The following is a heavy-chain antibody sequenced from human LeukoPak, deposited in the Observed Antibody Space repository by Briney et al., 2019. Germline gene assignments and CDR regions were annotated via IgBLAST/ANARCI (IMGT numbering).Heavy chain of an antibody. CDR1: GFSFSEYA. CDR2: ITSSGSVT. Sequence: GGSLRLSCVGSGFSFSEYAMAWVRQAPGKGLEWVSGITSSGSVTYYGDSVKGRFIISRDNSNDTLYLQMNGLRAEDAAMYYCAKDDDTSDYHDWYFDLWGRGALLSVSS. D-gene: IGHD4-17*01. V-gene: IGHV3-23*05. CDR3: AKDDDTSDYHDWYFDL. J-gene: IGHJ2*01.